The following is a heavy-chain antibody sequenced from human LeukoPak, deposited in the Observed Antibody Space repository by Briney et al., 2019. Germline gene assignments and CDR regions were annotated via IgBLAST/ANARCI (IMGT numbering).Heavy chain of an antibody. D-gene: IGHD3-10*01. V-gene: IGHV4-34*01. CDR2: INHSGST. J-gene: IGHJ4*02. Sequence: PSETLSLTCTVSGGSISSYYWSWIRQPPGKGLEWIGEINHSGSTNYNPSLKSRVTISVDTSKNQFSLKLSSVTAADTAVYYCARLSRGYYGSGEFDYWGQGTLVTVSS. CDR1: GGSISSYY. CDR3: ARLSRGYYGSGEFDY.